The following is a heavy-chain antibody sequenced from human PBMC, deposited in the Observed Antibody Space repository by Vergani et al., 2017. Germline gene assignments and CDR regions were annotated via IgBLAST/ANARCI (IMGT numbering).Heavy chain of an antibody. CDR1: GGSISSSSYY. CDR2: IYYSGST. V-gene: IGHV4-39*01. CDR3: AGYTAMDQTFDY. J-gene: IGHJ4*02. D-gene: IGHD5-18*01. Sequence: QLQLQESGPGLVKPSETLSLTCTVSGGSISSSSYYWGWIRQPPGKGLEWIGSIYYSGSTYYNPSLKSRVTISVDTSKNQFSLKLSSVTAADTAVYYCAGYTAMDQTFDYWGQGTLVTVSS.